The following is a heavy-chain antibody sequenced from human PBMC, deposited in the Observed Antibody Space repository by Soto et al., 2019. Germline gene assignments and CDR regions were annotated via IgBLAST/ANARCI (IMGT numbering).Heavy chain of an antibody. CDR1: GGNFSSFA. V-gene: IGHV1-69*01. CDR2: IIPMFGTT. J-gene: IGHJ5*02. D-gene: IGHD6-19*01. Sequence: QVHLVQSGAEVKKPGSSVKVSCKASGGNFSSFAISWVRRAPGQGLEYMGGIIPMFGTTNYAQKFRGRVTVIADESTITVYLALSSLRFDDTAVYYCARASGRGWYNWFDPWGQGTLVTVSS. CDR3: ARASGRGWYNWFDP.